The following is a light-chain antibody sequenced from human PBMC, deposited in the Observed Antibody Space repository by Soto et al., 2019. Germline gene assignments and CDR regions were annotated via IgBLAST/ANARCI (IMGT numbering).Light chain of an antibody. Sequence: DIQMTQSPSSLSASVGDTVTITCRASQGSIDYLAWYQQRPGKVTKLLIYAASTLQTGVPSRFSGSGAGTDFTLTISSLQPEDVATDYCQKYDTAPHTFGQGTRVEIK. J-gene: IGKJ1*01. CDR2: AAS. V-gene: IGKV1-27*01. CDR3: QKYDTAPHT. CDR1: QGSIDY.